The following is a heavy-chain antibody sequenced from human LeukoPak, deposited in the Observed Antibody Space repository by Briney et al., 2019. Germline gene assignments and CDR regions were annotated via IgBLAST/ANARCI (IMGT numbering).Heavy chain of an antibody. V-gene: IGHV3-21*01. D-gene: IGHD3-16*02. J-gene: IGHJ4*02. Sequence: GGSLRLSCAASGFTFSSYSMSWVRQAPGKGLEWVSSISSSSSYIYYADSVKGRFTISRDNSENTLYLQMNSLRPEDTAVYYCAKDAPIGYWGQGTLVTVSS. CDR3: AKDAPIGY. CDR1: GFTFSSYS. CDR2: ISSSSSYI.